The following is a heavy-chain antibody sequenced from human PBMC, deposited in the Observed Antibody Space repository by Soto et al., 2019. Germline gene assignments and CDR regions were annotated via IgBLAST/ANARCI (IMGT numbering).Heavy chain of an antibody. V-gene: IGHV3-30*18. CDR2: ISYDGSNK. CDR3: AKEISRYYDFWSGYHNVDY. CDR1: GFTFSSYG. J-gene: IGHJ4*02. Sequence: PGGSLRLSCAASGFTFSSYGMHWVRQAPGKGLEWVAVISYDGSNKYYADSVKGRFTISRDNSKNTLYLQMNSLRAEDTAVYYCAKEISRYYDFWSGYHNVDYWGQGTLVTVSS. D-gene: IGHD3-3*01.